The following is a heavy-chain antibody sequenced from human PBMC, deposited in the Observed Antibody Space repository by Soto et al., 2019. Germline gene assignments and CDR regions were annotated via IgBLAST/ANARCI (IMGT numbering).Heavy chain of an antibody. CDR2: INPKSGFT. CDR1: GHTFSDYY. V-gene: IGHV1-2*04. Sequence: GASVKVSCKASGHTFSDYYMYWVRQAPGQGLEWMGWINPKSGFTNYAQKFQGWVTMTRDTSISTAYMELSRLTSDDTAVYYCARRGTSSGWYAFDYWGQGTLVTVSS. CDR3: ARRGTSSGWYAFDY. J-gene: IGHJ4*02. D-gene: IGHD6-19*01.